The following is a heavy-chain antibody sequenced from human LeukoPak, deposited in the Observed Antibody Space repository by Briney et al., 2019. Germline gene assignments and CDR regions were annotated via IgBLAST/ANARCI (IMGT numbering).Heavy chain of an antibody. CDR3: ARGLYGMDV. CDR2: IWYDGSNK. V-gene: IGHV3-33*01. CDR1: GFAFSSYG. J-gene: IGHJ6*02. Sequence: GGSLRLSCAASGFAFSSYGMHWVRQAPGKGLEWVAVIWYDGSNKYYADSVKGRLTISRDNSKNTLYLQMNSLRAEDTAVYYCARGLYGMDVWGQGTTVTVSS.